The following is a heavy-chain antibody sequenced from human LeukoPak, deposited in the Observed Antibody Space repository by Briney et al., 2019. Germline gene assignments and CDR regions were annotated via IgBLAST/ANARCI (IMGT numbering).Heavy chain of an antibody. CDR1: GFTFSSYW. CDR3: ARDNRIFGYYYMDV. D-gene: IGHD2-15*01. J-gene: IGHJ6*03. CDR2: IKQDGSEK. V-gene: IGHV3-7*01. Sequence: GGSLRLSCAASGFTFSSYWMSWVRQAPGKGLEWVANIKQDGSEKYYVDSVKGRFTISRDNAKNSLYLQMNSLRAEDTAVYYCARDNRIFGYYYMDVWGKGTTVTVSS.